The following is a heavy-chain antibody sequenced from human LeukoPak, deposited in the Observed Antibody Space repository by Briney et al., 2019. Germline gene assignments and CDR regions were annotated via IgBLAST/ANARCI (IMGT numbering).Heavy chain of an antibody. CDR2: INTNSGVT. CDR3: ARDGPSNNYFDC. J-gene: IGHJ4*02. Sequence: ASVTVSCKASGYIFTTYYMHWVRQAPGQGLEWIGWINTNSGVTKYAQKFQARVTMTGGTSITTAYIELSRLRSDDTAVYYCARDGPSNNYFDCWGQGTLVTVSS. CDR1: GYIFTTYY. D-gene: IGHD1/OR15-1a*01. V-gene: IGHV1-2*02.